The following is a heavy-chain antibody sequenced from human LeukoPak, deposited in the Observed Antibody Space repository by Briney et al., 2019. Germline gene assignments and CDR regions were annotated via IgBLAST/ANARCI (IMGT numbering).Heavy chain of an antibody. D-gene: IGHD2-15*01. CDR3: ARDLGPGVVVAATLYY. CDR2: ISSSSSTI. V-gene: IGHV3-48*01. J-gene: IGHJ4*02. CDR1: GFTFSSYS. Sequence: GGSLRLSCAASGFTFSSYSMNWVRQAPGKGLEWVSYISSSSSTIYDADSVKGRFTISRDNAKNSLYLQMNSLRAEDTAVYYCARDLGPGVVVAATLYYWGQGTLVTVSS.